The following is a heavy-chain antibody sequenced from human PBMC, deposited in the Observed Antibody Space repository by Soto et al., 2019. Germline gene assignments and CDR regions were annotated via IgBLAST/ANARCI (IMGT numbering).Heavy chain of an antibody. Sequence: EVQLVESGGGLVQPGESLRLSCAASGFTVSSNYMSWVRQAPGKGLEWVSIIYSGGSTYYADSVKGRFTISRDNSKNTLYLQMNSQRAEDTAVYYCARESIVGATNTFDYWGQGTLVTVSS. V-gene: IGHV3-66*01. CDR2: IYSGGST. D-gene: IGHD1-26*01. CDR3: ARESIVGATNTFDY. CDR1: GFTVSSNY. J-gene: IGHJ4*02.